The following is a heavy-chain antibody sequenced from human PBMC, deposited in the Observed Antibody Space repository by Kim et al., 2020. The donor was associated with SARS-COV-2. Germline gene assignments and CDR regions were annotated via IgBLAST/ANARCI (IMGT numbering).Heavy chain of an antibody. CDR2: ISSSSSYI. J-gene: IGHJ6*02. CDR1: GFTFSSYS. Sequence: GGSLRLSCAASGFTFSSYSMNWVRQAPGKGLEWVSSISSSSSYIYYADSVKGRFTISRDNAKNSLYLQMNSLRAEDTAVYYCARDEKLELRVDYYYYGMDVWGQGTTVTVSS. CDR3: ARDEKLELRVDYYYYGMDV. D-gene: IGHD1-7*01. V-gene: IGHV3-21*01.